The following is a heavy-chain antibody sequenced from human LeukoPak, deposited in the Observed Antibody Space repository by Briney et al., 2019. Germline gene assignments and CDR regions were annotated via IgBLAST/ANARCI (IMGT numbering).Heavy chain of an antibody. D-gene: IGHD1-26*01. CDR1: GFTFSSYG. CDR3: SREYGAGYFDS. J-gene: IGHJ4*02. CDR2: IGYDGSNK. Sequence: GGSLRLSCAASGFTFSSYGMHWVRQAPGKGLEWVAVIGYDGSNKYYADSVKGRFLISRDSSKNTVHLQMNNLRLEDTAIYYCSREYGAGYFDSWGQGTLVTVSS. V-gene: IGHV3-33*01.